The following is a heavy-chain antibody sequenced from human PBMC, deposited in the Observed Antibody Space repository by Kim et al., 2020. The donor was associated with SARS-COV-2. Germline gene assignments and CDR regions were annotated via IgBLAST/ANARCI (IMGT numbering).Heavy chain of an antibody. CDR2: INAGNGNT. Sequence: ASVKVSCKASGYTFTSYAMHWVRQAPGQRLEWMGWINAGNGNTKYSQKFQGRVTITRDTSASTAYMELSSLRSEDTAVYYCAGRTRGPTGYSRSWYGFTASCGGLDTWGDGTTVTVSS. V-gene: IGHV1-3*01. CDR1: GYTFTSYA. D-gene: IGHD6-13*01. CDR3: AGRTRGPTGYSRSWYGFTASCGGLDT. J-gene: IGHJ6*02.